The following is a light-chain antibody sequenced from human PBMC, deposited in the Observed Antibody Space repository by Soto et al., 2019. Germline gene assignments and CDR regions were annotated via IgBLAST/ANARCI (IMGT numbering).Light chain of an antibody. Sequence: QSVLTQPPSASGTPGQRATISCSGSTSNIGSNTVNWYQQLPGTAPKLLILSHNQRPSGVPDRFSGSKSGTSASLAISGLQSEDEADYYCAAWDDSLSGLVFGGGTKLTVL. CDR3: AAWDDSLSGLV. V-gene: IGLV1-44*01. J-gene: IGLJ2*01. CDR2: SHN. CDR1: TSNIGSNT.